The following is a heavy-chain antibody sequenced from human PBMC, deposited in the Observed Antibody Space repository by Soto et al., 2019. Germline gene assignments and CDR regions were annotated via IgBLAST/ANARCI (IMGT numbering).Heavy chain of an antibody. D-gene: IGHD3-9*01. J-gene: IGHJ6*02. Sequence: GGSLRLSCASSGFTFSIYWMSWVRQAPGKGLEWVANIKQDGSEKYYVDSVKGRFTISRDNAKNSLYLQMNSLRAEDTAVYYCARDHADILTGPAYYYYGMDVWGQGTTVTVSS. CDR1: GFTFSIYW. CDR3: ARDHADILTGPAYYYYGMDV. CDR2: IKQDGSEK. V-gene: IGHV3-7*01.